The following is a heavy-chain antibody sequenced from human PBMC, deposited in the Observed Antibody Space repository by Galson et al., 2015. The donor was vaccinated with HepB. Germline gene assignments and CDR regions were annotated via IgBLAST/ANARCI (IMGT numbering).Heavy chain of an antibody. CDR2: IIPILGIA. CDR1: GGTFSSYT. J-gene: IGHJ5*02. D-gene: IGHD5-12*01. Sequence: SVKVSCKASGGTFSSYTISWVRQAPGQGLEWMGRIIPILGIANYAQKFQGRVTITADKSTSTAYMELSSLRSEDTAVYYCARGLSGYGRSYNWFDPWGQGTLVTVSS. CDR3: ARGLSGYGRSYNWFDP. V-gene: IGHV1-69*02.